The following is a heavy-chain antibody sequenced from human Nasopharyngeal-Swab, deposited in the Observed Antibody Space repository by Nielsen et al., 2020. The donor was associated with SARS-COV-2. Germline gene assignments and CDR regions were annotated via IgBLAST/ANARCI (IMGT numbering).Heavy chain of an antibody. Sequence: LSLTCAASGFTFDDYGMSWVRQVPGKGLEWVANIKQDGSEKYYVDSVKGRFTISRDNAKNSLYLQMNSLRAEDTAVYYCARDGAGTYYDYVWGRPYAFDIWGQGTMVTVSS. D-gene: IGHD3-16*01. J-gene: IGHJ3*02. V-gene: IGHV3-7*01. CDR1: GFTFDDYG. CDR3: ARDGAGTYYDYVWGRPYAFDI. CDR2: IKQDGSEK.